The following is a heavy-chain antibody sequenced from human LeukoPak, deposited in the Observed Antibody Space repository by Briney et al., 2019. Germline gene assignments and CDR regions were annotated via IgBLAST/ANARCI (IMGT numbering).Heavy chain of an antibody. V-gene: IGHV3-23*01. J-gene: IGHJ4*02. D-gene: IGHD3-10*01. Sequence: PGGSLRLSCAASGFRFPSYAMSWVRQAPGKGLEWVSSISGSGGSTYYADSEKGRFTISRDNSKNALFLQMNSLRAEDTAVYYCAKGRGILWIGESHFDYWGQGALVTVSS. CDR2: ISGSGGST. CDR1: GFRFPSYA. CDR3: AKGRGILWIGESHFDY.